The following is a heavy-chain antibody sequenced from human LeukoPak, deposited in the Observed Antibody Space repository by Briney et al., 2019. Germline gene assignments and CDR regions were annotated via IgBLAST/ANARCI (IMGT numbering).Heavy chain of an antibody. CDR1: GYTFTSYD. V-gene: IGHV1-8*01. CDR2: MNPNSGNT. CDR3: AREEYYYDSSGPIRDDY. D-gene: IGHD3-22*01. Sequence: ASVKVSCKASGYTFTSYDINWVRQATGQGLEWMGWMNPNSGNTGYAQKFQGRVTMTRNTSISTAYMELRSLRSDDTAVYYCAREEYYYDSSGPIRDDYWGQGTLVTVSS. J-gene: IGHJ4*02.